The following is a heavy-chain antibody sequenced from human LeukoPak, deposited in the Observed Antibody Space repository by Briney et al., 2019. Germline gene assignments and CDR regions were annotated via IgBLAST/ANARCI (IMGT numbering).Heavy chain of an antibody. J-gene: IGHJ4*02. CDR2: INWNGGST. V-gene: IGHV3-20*04. Sequence: GGSLRLSCAASGFTFDDYGVSWVRQAPGKGLEWVSGINWNGGSTGYADSVKGRFTISRDNAKNSLYLQMNSLRAEDTALYYCARARESGYDYRADYWGQGTLVTVSS. D-gene: IGHD5-12*01. CDR3: ARARESGYDYRADY. CDR1: GFTFDDYG.